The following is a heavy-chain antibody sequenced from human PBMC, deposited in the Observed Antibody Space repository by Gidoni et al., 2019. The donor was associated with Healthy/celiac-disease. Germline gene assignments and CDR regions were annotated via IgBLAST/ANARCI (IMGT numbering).Heavy chain of an antibody. CDR3: AKTAGYSSGWYGGGDY. D-gene: IGHD6-19*01. J-gene: IGHJ4*02. CDR1: GFTFSSYA. Sequence: EVQLLESGGGLVQPGGSLRLSCADSGFTFSSYAMSGVRQAPGKGLGWVSAIGGSGGSTYYADSVKGRFTISRDNSKNTLYLQMNSLRAEDTAVYYCAKTAGYSSGWYGGGDYWGQGTLVTVSS. V-gene: IGHV3-23*01. CDR2: IGGSGGST.